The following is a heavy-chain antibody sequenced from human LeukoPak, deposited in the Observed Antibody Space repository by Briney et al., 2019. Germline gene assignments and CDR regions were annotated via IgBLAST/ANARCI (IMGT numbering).Heavy chain of an antibody. J-gene: IGHJ5*02. Sequence: ASVKVSCKASGYTFTSYYMHWVRQAPGQGLEWMGIINPSGGSTSYAQKFQGRVTMTRDTSTSTVYMELSSLRSEDTAVYYCARGTGYWCSTSCYTRPPFDPWGQGTLVTVSS. CDR1: GYTFTSYY. D-gene: IGHD2-2*02. CDR2: INPSGGST. V-gene: IGHV1-46*01. CDR3: ARGTGYWCSTSCYTRPPFDP.